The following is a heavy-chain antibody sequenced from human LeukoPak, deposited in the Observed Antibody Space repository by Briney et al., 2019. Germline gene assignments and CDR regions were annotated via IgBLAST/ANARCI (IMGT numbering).Heavy chain of an antibody. CDR1: GGTFSNYA. CDR2: IIPIFGTA. CDR3: ATSEGGGLRIYFDY. V-gene: IGHV1-69*06. D-gene: IGHD4-17*01. J-gene: IGHJ4*02. Sequence: SVTVSFKASGGTFSNYAISWVRQAPGQGLEWMGGIIPIFGTANYAQKFQGRVTITADKSTSTAYMELSSLRSEDTAVYYCATSEGGGLRIYFDYWGQGTLVTVSS.